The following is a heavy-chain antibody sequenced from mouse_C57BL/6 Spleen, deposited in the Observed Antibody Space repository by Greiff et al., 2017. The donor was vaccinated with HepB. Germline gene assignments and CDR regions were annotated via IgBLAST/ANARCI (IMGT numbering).Heavy chain of an antibody. D-gene: IGHD2-3*01. CDR2: INPNNGGT. CDR3: ARSDGYYVRYFDV. Sequence: VQLQQSGPELVKPGASVKISCKASGYTFTDYYMNRVKQSHGKSLEWIGDINPNNGGTSYNQKFKGKATLTVDKSSSTAYMELRSLTSEDSAVYYCARSDGYYVRYFDVWGTGTTVTVSS. CDR1: GYTFTDYY. V-gene: IGHV1-26*01. J-gene: IGHJ1*03.